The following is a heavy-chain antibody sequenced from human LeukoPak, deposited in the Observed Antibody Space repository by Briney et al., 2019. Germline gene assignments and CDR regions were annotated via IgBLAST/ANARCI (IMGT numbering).Heavy chain of an antibody. Sequence: PGGSLRLSCAASGFTFRSYAMSGVRQAPGKGLEWVSAIRGGGDRTHYADSVNGRSTISRDNSKNTLYLQMNSLRAEDTAVYSCAKERGLYVDTAASDYWGQGSLVTVSS. V-gene: IGHV3-23*01. D-gene: IGHD5-18*01. CDR2: IRGGGDRT. CDR1: GFTFRSYA. J-gene: IGHJ4*02. CDR3: AKERGLYVDTAASDY.